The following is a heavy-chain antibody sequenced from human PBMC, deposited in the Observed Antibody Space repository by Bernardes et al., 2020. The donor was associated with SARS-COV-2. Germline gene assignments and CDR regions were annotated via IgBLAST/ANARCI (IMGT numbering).Heavy chain of an antibody. V-gene: IGHV3-30*18. CDR3: AKEGGRTTTIPRLFDY. D-gene: IGHD4-4*01. CDR1: GFTFSSYG. J-gene: IGHJ4*02. Sequence: GGSLRLSCAASGFTFSSYGMHWVRQAPGKGLEWVAVISYDGSNKYYADSVKGRFTISRDNSKNTLYLQMNSLRAEDTAVYYCAKEGGRTTTIPRLFDYWGQGTLVTVSS. CDR2: ISYDGSNK.